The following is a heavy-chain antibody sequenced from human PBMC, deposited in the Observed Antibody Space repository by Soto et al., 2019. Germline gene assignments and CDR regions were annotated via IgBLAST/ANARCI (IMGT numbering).Heavy chain of an antibody. J-gene: IGHJ4*02. D-gene: IGHD3-3*01. CDR1: GFSFSSYW. CDR3: ARDLLYYDFWSGGNTVPYYFDY. CDR2: IKQDGSEK. Sequence: GSLRLSCAASGFSFSSYWMSWVRQAPGKGLEWVANIKQDGSEKYYVDSVKGRFTISRDKAKNSLYLQMNSLRAEDTDMYYCARDLLYYDFWSGGNTVPYYFDYWGQGTLVTVSS. V-gene: IGHV3-7*01.